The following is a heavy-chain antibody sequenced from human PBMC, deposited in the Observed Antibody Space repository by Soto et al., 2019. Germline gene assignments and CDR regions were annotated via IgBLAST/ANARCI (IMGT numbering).Heavy chain of an antibody. V-gene: IGHV3-30-3*01. CDR3: ARVRDYDSSGYYGPAFDI. D-gene: IGHD3-22*01. CDR1: GFTFSSYA. Sequence: QVQLVESGGGVVQPGRSLRLSCAASGFTFSSYAMHWVRQAPGKGLEWVAVISYDGSNKYYADSVKGRFTISRDNSKNPLYLQMNSLRAEDTAVYYRARVRDYDSSGYYGPAFDIWGQGTMVTVSS. CDR2: ISYDGSNK. J-gene: IGHJ3*02.